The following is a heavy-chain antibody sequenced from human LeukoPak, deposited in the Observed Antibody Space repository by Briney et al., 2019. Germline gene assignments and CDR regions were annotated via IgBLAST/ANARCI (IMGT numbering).Heavy chain of an antibody. D-gene: IGHD6-19*01. V-gene: IGHV1-69*05. Sequence: ASVKVSCKASGGTFSSYAISWVRQAPGQGLEWMGRIIPIFGTANYAQKFQGRVTITTDESTSTAYMELSSLRSEDTAVYYCAIGTVAPGAFDIWGQGTMVTVSS. J-gene: IGHJ3*02. CDR1: GGTFSSYA. CDR2: IIPIFGTA. CDR3: AIGTVAPGAFDI.